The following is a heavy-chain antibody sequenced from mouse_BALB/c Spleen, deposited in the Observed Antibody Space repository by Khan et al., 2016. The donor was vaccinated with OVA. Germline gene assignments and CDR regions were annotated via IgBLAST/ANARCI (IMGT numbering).Heavy chain of an antibody. CDR1: GYKITSYN. D-gene: IGHD1-1*01. V-gene: IGHV1-12*01. Sequence: QVQLQQPGAELVKPGASVKMSCKASGYKITSYNMHWVKQTPGQGLEWIGTIYPGNGDTSYNQKLKGKATLTADKSSNTAYMQVSSLTSEDSAVYYCARDDGRSYDWFAYWGQGTLVTVAA. CDR2: IYPGNGDT. J-gene: IGHJ3*01. CDR3: ARDDGRSYDWFAY.